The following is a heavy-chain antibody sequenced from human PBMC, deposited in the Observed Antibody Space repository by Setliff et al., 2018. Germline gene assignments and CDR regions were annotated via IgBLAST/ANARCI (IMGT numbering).Heavy chain of an antibody. Sequence: PGGSLRLSCVASGFTFSSYWMTWVRQVPRKGLEYVASIKHDGSEKYYVDSVRGRFTISRDNAKNSLYLQMDSLRDEDTAVYYCARSETCHSTHCSPYDYWGQGTPVTVSS. CDR1: GFTFSSYW. J-gene: IGHJ4*02. CDR3: ARSETCHSTHCSPYDY. D-gene: IGHD2-2*01. V-gene: IGHV3-7*01. CDR2: IKHDGSEK.